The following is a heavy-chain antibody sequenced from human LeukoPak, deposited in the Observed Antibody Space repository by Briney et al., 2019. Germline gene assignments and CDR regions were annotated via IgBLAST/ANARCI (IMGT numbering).Heavy chain of an antibody. V-gene: IGHV3-53*01. D-gene: IGHD2/OR15-2a*01. CDR1: GFTVSSNY. Sequence: PGGSLRLSRAASGFTVSSNYMSWVRQAPGKGLEWVSVIYSGGSTYYADSVKGRFTISRDNSKNTLYLQMNSLRAEDTAVYYCARDWDFRFDYWGQGTLVTVSS. J-gene: IGHJ4*02. CDR3: ARDWDFRFDY. CDR2: IYSGGST.